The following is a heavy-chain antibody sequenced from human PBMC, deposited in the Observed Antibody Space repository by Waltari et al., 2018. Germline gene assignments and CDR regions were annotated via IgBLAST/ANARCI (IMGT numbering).Heavy chain of an antibody. CDR2: NKSKTDGGTT. Sequence: EVQLVESGGGLVKPGGSLRLSCAASGFTFSNPWMSWVRQAPGKGLEWVGRNKSKTDGGTTDYAAPVKGRFTISRDDSKNTLYLQMNSLKTEDTAVYYCTAKVGAMEVYDYWGQGTLVTVSS. D-gene: IGHD1-26*01. CDR1: GFTFSNPW. CDR3: TAKVGAMEVYDY. V-gene: IGHV3-15*01. J-gene: IGHJ4*02.